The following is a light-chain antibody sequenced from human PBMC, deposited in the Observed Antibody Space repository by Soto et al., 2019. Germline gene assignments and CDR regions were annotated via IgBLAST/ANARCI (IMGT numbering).Light chain of an antibody. V-gene: IGKV3D-15*01. J-gene: IGKJ5*01. Sequence: EVGMTQSPATLSVSTGERATLSCRASQSVRSNLAWYQQKPGQAPRLLIYGASTRVTGIPATFSGSGSGTQFTLTISSLQSEDFAVYYCQQYNNWPAISFGQGTRLEIK. CDR1: QSVRSN. CDR2: GAS. CDR3: QQYNNWPAIS.